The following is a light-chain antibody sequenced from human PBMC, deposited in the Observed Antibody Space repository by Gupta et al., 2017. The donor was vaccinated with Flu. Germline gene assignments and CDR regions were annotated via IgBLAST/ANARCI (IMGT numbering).Light chain of an antibody. V-gene: IGKV3-20*01. CDR2: GAS. Sequence: EIVLAQSPGTLSLSPGERAALSCRASQTVIDNNLAWYQQKPGQAPRLLISGASNRATGIADRFSGSGLGTDFTLTISRLEPGDVAVYYCQYYDYSRRTFGQGTKVEIK. CDR1: QTVIDNN. J-gene: IGKJ1*01. CDR3: QYYDYSRRT.